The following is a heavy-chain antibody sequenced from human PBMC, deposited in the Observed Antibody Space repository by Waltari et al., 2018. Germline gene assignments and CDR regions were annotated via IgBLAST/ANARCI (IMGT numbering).Heavy chain of an antibody. J-gene: IGHJ6*02. V-gene: IGHV5-51*01. CDR3: ARHVDEDIVVVPAAAYGMDV. Sequence: EVQLVQSGAEVNKPGESLKISCKGSGYSFTSYWIGWVRQMPGKGLEWMGIIYPGDSDTRYSPSFQGQVTISADKSISTAYLQWSSLKASDTAMYYCARHVDEDIVVVPAAAYGMDVWGQGTTVTVSS. CDR2: IYPGDSDT. D-gene: IGHD2-2*01. CDR1: GYSFTSYW.